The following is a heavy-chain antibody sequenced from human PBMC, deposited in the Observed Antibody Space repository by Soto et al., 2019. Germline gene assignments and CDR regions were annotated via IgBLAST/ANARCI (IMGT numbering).Heavy chain of an antibody. D-gene: IGHD5-18*01. J-gene: IGHJ3*02. Sequence: ASVKVSCKASGYTFTSYGISWVRQAPGQGLEWMGWISAYNGNTNYAQKLQGRVTMTTDTSTSTAYMELRSLRSDDTAVYYCARDRVDTAMVRDAFDIWGQGTMVTVSS. V-gene: IGHV1-18*01. CDR1: GYTFTSYG. CDR3: ARDRVDTAMVRDAFDI. CDR2: ISAYNGNT.